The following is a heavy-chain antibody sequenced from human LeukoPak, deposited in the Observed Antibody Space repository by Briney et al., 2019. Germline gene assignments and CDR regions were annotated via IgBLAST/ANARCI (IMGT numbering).Heavy chain of an antibody. CDR2: IYYSGST. CDR1: GGSISSSSYY. CDR3: ARYYDSSGYYPHRFDY. V-gene: IGHV4-39*01. Sequence: PSETLSLTCTVSGGSISSSSYYWGWIRQPPGKGLEWIGSIYYSGSTYYNPSLKSRVTISVDTSKNQFSLKLSSVTAADTAVYYCARYYDSSGYYPHRFDYWGQGTLVTVYS. D-gene: IGHD3-22*01. J-gene: IGHJ4*02.